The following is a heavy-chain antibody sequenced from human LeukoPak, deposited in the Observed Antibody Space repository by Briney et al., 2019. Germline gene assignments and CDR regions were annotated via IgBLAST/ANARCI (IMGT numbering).Heavy chain of an antibody. CDR3: ARYRVKVMTAMAYYFDY. J-gene: IGHJ4*02. CDR1: GYTYNNYD. D-gene: IGHD2-21*02. V-gene: IGHV1-8*01. CDR2: MNPNSGNT. Sequence: ASVKVSCKASGYTYNNYDINWVRQAPGQGLEWMGWMNPNSGNTGYTQKFRGRITMTRNTSITTAYIELSSLRSEDTAVYYCARYRVKVMTAMAYYFDYWGQGTLVTVSS.